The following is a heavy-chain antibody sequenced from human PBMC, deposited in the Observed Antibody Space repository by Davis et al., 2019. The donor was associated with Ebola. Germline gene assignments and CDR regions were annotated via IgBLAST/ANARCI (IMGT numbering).Heavy chain of an antibody. CDR2: IYYSGST. CDR1: GGSISSYY. CDR3: ARGVTDILTGFVDV. V-gene: IGHV4-59*01. J-gene: IGHJ6*04. D-gene: IGHD3-9*01. Sequence: MPSETLSLTCTVSGGSISSYYWSWIRQPPWKGLEWIGYIYYSGSTNYNPSLKSRVTISVDTSKNQFSLKLSPVTAADTAVYYCARGVTDILTGFVDVWGKGTTVTVSS.